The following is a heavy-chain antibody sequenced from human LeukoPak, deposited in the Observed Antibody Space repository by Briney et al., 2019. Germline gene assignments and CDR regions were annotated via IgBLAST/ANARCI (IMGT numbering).Heavy chain of an antibody. CDR2: IYYSGST. V-gene: IGHV4-59*08. CDR3: ARQWELRLEFDY. Sequence: SETLSLTCTVSGGSISSYYWSWIRQPPGKGLEWIGYIYYSGSTYYNPSLKSRVTISVDTSKNQFSLKLSSVTAADTAVYYCARQWELRLEFDYWGQGTLVTVSS. J-gene: IGHJ4*02. D-gene: IGHD1-26*01. CDR1: GGSISSYY.